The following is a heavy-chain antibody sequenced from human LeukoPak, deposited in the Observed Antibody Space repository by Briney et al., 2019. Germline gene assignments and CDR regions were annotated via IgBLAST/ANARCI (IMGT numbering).Heavy chain of an antibody. D-gene: IGHD3-22*01. CDR1: GYTFTNYI. V-gene: IGHV1-18*01. J-gene: IGHJ5*02. CDR2: INTYIGNT. Sequence: ASVKVSCKASGYTFTNYIITWVRQAPGQGLEWMGWINTYIGNTNYAQKIQGRVTMTTDTSTSTVYMELRSLRSDDTAMYYCARDQYYDSKGWFDPWGQGTLVTVSS. CDR3: ARDQYYDSKGWFDP.